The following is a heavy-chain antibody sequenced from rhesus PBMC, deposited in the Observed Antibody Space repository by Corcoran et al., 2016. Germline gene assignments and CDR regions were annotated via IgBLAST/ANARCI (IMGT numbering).Heavy chain of an antibody. CDR2: IRSGGST. V-gene: IGHV4-160*01. CDR3: ARHAPIVGTVTRSGFDY. J-gene: IGHJ4*01. CDR1: GGSVIGYW. D-gene: IGHD5-24*01. Sequence: QVQLQPWGEGLVKPSETLSLTCAVYGGSVIGYWLGWIRQPPGRGLEWIGRIRSGGSTNYNPSLKSRVIISIDTSKNQFSLNLSSVTAADTALYYCARHAPIVGTVTRSGFDYWGQGVLVTVSS.